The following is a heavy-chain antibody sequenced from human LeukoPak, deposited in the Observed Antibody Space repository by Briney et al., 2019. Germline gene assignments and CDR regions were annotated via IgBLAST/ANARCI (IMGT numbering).Heavy chain of an antibody. Sequence: SETLSLTCTVSGGSITYYYWSWIRQPPGKGLEWIGYSHCSGTTNYNPSLKSRVTISVDTSKNQFSLRMTSVTAADTAVYYCARLSGTTWRDWFDPWGQGTLVTVSS. D-gene: IGHD1-14*01. V-gene: IGHV4-59*08. CDR2: SHCSGTT. CDR3: ARLSGTTWRDWFDP. CDR1: GGSITYYY. J-gene: IGHJ5*02.